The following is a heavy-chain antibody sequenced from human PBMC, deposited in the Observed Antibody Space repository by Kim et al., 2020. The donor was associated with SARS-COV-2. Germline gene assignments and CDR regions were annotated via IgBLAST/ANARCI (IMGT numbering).Heavy chain of an antibody. D-gene: IGHD3-16*01. CDR2: IYYSGST. J-gene: IGHJ5*02. CDR3: ATVGGWQLDP. V-gene: IGHV4-59*01. CDR1: GGSIKSYY. Sequence: SETLSLTCTVSGGSIKSYYWSWIRQPPGKGLEWIGYIYYSGSTNYSPSLQSRVTISVDTSKNQLSLNLNSVTAADTAVYYCATVGGWQLDPRGQGTLVTV.